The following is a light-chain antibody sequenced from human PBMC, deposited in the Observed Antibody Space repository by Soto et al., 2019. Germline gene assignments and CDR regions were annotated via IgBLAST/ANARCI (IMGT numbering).Light chain of an antibody. V-gene: IGKV3-15*01. CDR3: QEYDNWPLYT. Sequence: EIVMTQSPATLSVSPGERATLSCWASQSVNSNLAWYQQKPGQAPRLLIYGASTRATGIPARFSGSGSGTEFTLTISSQQSEDFAVYYCQEYDNWPLYTFGQGTKVEIK. CDR2: GAS. CDR1: QSVNSN. J-gene: IGKJ2*01.